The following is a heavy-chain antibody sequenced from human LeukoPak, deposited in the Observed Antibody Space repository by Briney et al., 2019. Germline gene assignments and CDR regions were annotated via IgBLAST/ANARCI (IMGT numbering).Heavy chain of an antibody. D-gene: IGHD3-10*01. J-gene: IGHJ3*02. CDR3: ARGKYSAKYGSGSYYNRKGAFDI. CDR1: GGSISSYY. Sequence: SETLSLTCTVSGGSISSYYWSWIRQPPGKGLKWIGYIYYSGSTNYNPSLKSRVTISVDTSKNQFSLKLSSVTAADTAVYYCARGKYSAKYGSGSYYNRKGAFDIWGQGTMVTVSS. V-gene: IGHV4-59*01. CDR2: IYYSGST.